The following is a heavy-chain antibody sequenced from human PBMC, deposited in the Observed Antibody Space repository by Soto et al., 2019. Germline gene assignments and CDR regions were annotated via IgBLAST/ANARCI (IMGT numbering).Heavy chain of an antibody. CDR3: TIEIPPLGRVDAFEI. D-gene: IGHD3-16*01. CDR1: GYTFTSYD. Sequence: ASVKVSCKTSGYTFTSYDINWVRQATGQGLEWMGWMNPNSGNTGIAQEFQGRVSMTRDTSTTTAYMELSRLTSEDTAVYYCTIEIPPLGRVDAFEIWGQGTMFTFSS. V-gene: IGHV1-8*01. J-gene: IGHJ3*02. CDR2: MNPNSGNT.